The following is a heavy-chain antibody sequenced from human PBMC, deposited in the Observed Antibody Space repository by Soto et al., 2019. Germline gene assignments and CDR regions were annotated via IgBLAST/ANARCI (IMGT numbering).Heavy chain of an antibody. CDR2: INSDGSVS. V-gene: IGHV3-74*02. CDR3: ARGDCVGGTCYSLAGSFYYYMDV. D-gene: IGHD2-15*01. Sequence: ESGGGLVQPGGSLRLSCAASGFTFSNYWMYWVRQAPGKGLAWVSRINSDGSVSSHADSVRGRLTISRDNVKNTLYLHMDSLRAEDTAVYFCARGDCVGGTCYSLAGSFYYYMDVWGKGTTVTVFS. CDR1: GFTFSNYW. J-gene: IGHJ6*03.